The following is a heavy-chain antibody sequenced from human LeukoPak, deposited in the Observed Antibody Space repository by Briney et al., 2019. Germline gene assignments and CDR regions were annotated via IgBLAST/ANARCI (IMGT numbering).Heavy chain of an antibody. J-gene: IGHJ4*02. Sequence: ASVKVSCKASGYTFTSYYMHWVRQAPGQGLEWMAIINPSGGSTRYAQKFQGRVTMTRDTSTSTVYMELSSLRSEDTAVYYCARDPRPSYDSSDYYYPGDYWGQGTLVAVSS. CDR1: GYTFTSYY. CDR3: ARDPRPSYDSSDYYYPGDY. D-gene: IGHD3-22*01. V-gene: IGHV1-46*01. CDR2: INPSGGST.